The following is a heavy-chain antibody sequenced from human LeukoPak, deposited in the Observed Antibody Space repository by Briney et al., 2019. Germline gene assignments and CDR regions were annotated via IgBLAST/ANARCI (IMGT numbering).Heavy chain of an antibody. CDR2: ISSSGSTI. D-gene: IGHD2-2*01. Sequence: GGSLRLSCAASGFTFSDYYMSWIRQAPGKGLEWASYISSSGSTIYYADSVKGRFTISRDNAKNSLYLQMNSLRAEDTAVYYCAGYYLGYCSSTSCYGNDYWGQGTLVAVSS. CDR1: GFTFSDYY. J-gene: IGHJ4*02. V-gene: IGHV3-11*04. CDR3: AGYYLGYCSSTSCYGNDY.